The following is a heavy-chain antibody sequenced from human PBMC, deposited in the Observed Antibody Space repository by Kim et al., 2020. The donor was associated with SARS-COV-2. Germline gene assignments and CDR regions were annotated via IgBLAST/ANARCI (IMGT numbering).Heavy chain of an antibody. D-gene: IGHD2-21*02. Sequence: GGSLRLSCASSGFTFSSYGMHWVRQAPGKGLEWVAVISYDGSNKYYADSVKGRFTISRDNSKNTLYLQMNSLRAEDTAVYYCAKDPPTTVVVTDDAFDI. V-gene: IGHV3-30*18. J-gene: IGHJ3*02. CDR2: ISYDGSNK. CDR3: AKDPPTTVVVTDDAFDI. CDR1: GFTFSSYG.